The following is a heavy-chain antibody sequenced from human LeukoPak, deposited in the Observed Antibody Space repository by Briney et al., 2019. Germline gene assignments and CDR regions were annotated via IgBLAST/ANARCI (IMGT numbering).Heavy chain of an antibody. Sequence: ASVKVSCKASGGTFSSYAISWVRQAPGQGLEWMGGIIPIFGTANYAQKFQGRVTITADKSTSTAYMELSSLRSEDTAVYYCASARQSTDIDPPDYYYYMDVWGKGTTVTVSS. J-gene: IGHJ6*03. D-gene: IGHD5-12*01. CDR3: ASARQSTDIDPPDYYYYMDV. CDR1: GGTFSSYA. CDR2: IIPIFGTA. V-gene: IGHV1-69*06.